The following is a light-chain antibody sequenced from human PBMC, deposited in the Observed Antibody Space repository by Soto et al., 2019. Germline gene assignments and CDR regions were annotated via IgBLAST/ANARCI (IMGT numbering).Light chain of an antibody. CDR1: QYIGRY. CDR2: AAS. V-gene: IGKV1-39*01. Sequence: DIQMTQSPSSLSASVGYRFTITCRAGQYIGRYLNWYQQKPGKAPKLLIYAASSLHSGVPSRFSGSGSGTDFTLTISSLQPEDFATYSCQQTYRTPLTFGGGTTVDIK. J-gene: IGKJ4*01. CDR3: QQTYRTPLT.